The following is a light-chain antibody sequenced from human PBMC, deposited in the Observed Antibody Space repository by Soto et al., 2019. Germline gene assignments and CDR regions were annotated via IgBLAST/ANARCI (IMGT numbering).Light chain of an antibody. V-gene: IGKV1-5*01. J-gene: IGKJ1*01. CDR3: QQYDSYST. CDR1: QSISIW. Sequence: DIQMTQSPSTLSAFVGDRVTITCRASQSISIWLAWYQQKPGKAPKLLIYDASSLASGVPSRFSGSGPGTEFTLTISSLQPDDFATYYCQQYDSYSTFGQGTRWIS. CDR2: DAS.